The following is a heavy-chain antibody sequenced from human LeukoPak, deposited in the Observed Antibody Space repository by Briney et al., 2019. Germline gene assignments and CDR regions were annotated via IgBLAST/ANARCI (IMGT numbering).Heavy chain of an antibody. D-gene: IGHD5-12*01. CDR1: GGSISSSSYS. V-gene: IGHV4-30-2*01. CDR2: IYRSGST. Sequence: SQTLSLTCAVSGGSISSSSYSWSWIRQPPGQGLEWIGYIYRSGSTYYKSSLRSRVTISVNRSKNQFSLKLNSVTAADTAVYYCARGSTSGVATSFDYWGQGTLVTVSS. CDR3: ARGSTSGVATSFDY. J-gene: IGHJ4*02.